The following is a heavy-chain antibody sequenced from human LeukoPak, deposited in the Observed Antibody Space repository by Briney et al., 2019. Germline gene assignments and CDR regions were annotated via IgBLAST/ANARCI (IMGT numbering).Heavy chain of an antibody. CDR1: GYSFTSYW. CDR2: IYPGDSDT. CDR3: ARHGSTYYDILTGYSPPGMDV. V-gene: IGHV5-51*01. D-gene: IGHD3-9*01. Sequence: GESLKISCKGSGYSFTSYWIGWVRQMPGKGLEWIGIIYPGDSDTRYSPSFQGQVTISADKSISTAYLQWSSLKASDTAMYYCARHGSTYYDILTGYSPPGMDVWGQGTTVTVSS. J-gene: IGHJ6*02.